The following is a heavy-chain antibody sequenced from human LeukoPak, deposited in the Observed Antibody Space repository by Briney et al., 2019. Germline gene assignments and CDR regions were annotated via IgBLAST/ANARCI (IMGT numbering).Heavy chain of an antibody. J-gene: IGHJ4*02. D-gene: IGHD2-2*01. CDR2: IYYSGST. Sequence: SQTLSLTCTVSGGSISSGDYYWSWIRQPPGKGLEWIGYIYYSGSTYYNPSLKSRVTISVDTYKNQFSLKLSSVTAADTAVYFCARKRRGYCSSTSCNLDYWGQGTLVTVSS. CDR3: ARKRRGYCSSTSCNLDY. V-gene: IGHV4-30-4*08. CDR1: GGSISSGDYY.